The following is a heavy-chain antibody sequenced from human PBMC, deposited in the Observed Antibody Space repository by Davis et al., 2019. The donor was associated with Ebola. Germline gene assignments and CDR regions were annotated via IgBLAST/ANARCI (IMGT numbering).Heavy chain of an antibody. CDR3: AREQGRDGYSDY. D-gene: IGHD5-24*01. V-gene: IGHV4-59*12. J-gene: IGHJ4*02. CDR2: IYYSGST. CDR1: GGSISSYY. Sequence: MPSETLSLTCTVSGGSISSYYWSWIRQPPGKGLEWIGYIYYSGSTYYRSSLKSRVTISVDTSKNQFSLKVSSVTAADTAVYYCAREQGRDGYSDYWGQGTLVTVSS.